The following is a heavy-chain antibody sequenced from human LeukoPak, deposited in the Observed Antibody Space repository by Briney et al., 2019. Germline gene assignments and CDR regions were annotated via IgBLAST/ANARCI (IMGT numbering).Heavy chain of an antibody. D-gene: IGHD3-9*01. CDR3: ARDFFTGYYFIAFDY. V-gene: IGHV4-4*07. J-gene: IGHJ4*02. CDR1: GGSISSYC. Sequence: SETLSLTCTVSGGSISSYCWSWIRQPAGKGLEWIGRIYTSGSTNYNPSLKSRVTMSVDTSKNQFSLKLSSVTAADTAVYYCARDFFTGYYFIAFDYWGQGTLVTVSS. CDR2: IYTSGST.